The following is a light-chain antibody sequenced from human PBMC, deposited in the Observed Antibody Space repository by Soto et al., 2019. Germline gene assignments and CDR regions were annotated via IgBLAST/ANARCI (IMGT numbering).Light chain of an antibody. CDR2: DAS. CDR1: QSVSSY. CDR3: QQRSNWPPGKLT. V-gene: IGKV3-11*01. Sequence: EIVLTQSPATLSLSPGERATLSCRASQSVSSYLAWYQQKPGQALRLLIYDASNRATGIPARFSGSGSGTDFTLTISSLEPEDFAVYYCQQRSNWPPGKLTFGGGTKVEIK. J-gene: IGKJ4*01.